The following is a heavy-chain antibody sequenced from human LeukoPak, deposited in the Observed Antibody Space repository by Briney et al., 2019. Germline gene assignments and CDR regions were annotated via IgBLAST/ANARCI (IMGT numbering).Heavy chain of an antibody. V-gene: IGHV3-48*02. CDR2: ITTSGTAM. D-gene: IGHD1-26*01. CDR1: GFTFSSYS. J-gene: IGHJ4*02. CDR3: ASSGSYRFDY. Sequence: GGSLRLSCAASGFTFSSYSMNWVRQAPGKGLEWVSHITTSGTAMFYADSAKGRFTISRDNAKNSLYLQMNSLRDEDTAVYYCASSGSYRFDYWGQGTLVTVSS.